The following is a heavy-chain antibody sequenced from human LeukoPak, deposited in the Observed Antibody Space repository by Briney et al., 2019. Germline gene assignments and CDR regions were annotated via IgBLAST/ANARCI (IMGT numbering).Heavy chain of an antibody. CDR3: ARQLREFDFDY. CDR2: IYYSGST. V-gene: IGHV4-59*08. CDR1: GGSLSSYY. Sequence: SETLSLTCTVSGGSLSSYYCSWIRPPPRKGLEWIGYIYYSGSTNYNPSLKSRVTISVDTSKNQFSLKLSSVTAADTAVYYCARQLREFDFDYWGQGTLVTVSS. D-gene: IGHD2-21*02. J-gene: IGHJ4*02.